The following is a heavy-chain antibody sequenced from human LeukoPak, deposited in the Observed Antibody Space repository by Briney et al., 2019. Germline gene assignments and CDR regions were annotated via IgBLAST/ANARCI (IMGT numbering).Heavy chain of an antibody. CDR2: MNPNSGNT. Sequence: ASVKVSCKASGYTFTSYDINWVRQATGQGLEWMGWMNPNSGNTGYAQKFQGRVTMTRNTSISTAYMELSSLRSEDTAVYYCARGISDDFGELLYLYNWFDPWGQGTLVTASS. CDR3: ARGISDDFGELLYLYNWFDP. J-gene: IGHJ5*02. CDR1: GYTFTSYD. D-gene: IGHD3-10*01. V-gene: IGHV1-8*01.